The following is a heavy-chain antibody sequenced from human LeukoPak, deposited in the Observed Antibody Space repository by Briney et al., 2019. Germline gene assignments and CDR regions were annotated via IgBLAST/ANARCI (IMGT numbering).Heavy chain of an antibody. CDR1: GFTLSSYN. CDR3: ALLAVGSGYYPLDYYYYGMDV. CDR2: ISGSSGSI. Sequence: GGSLRLSCAASGFTLSSYNMNWVRQAPGKGLEWLSDISGSSGSIYYADSAKGRFTISRDNAKNTLYLQMNSLRAEDTAVYYCALLAVGSGYYPLDYYYYGMDVWGQGTTVTVSS. J-gene: IGHJ6*02. D-gene: IGHD3-22*01. V-gene: IGHV3-48*04.